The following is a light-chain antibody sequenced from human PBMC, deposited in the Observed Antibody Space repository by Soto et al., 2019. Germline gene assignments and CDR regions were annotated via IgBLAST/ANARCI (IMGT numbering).Light chain of an antibody. Sequence: DFQMSQSPSTLSACVGERVTITCRASQSISSWLAWYQQKPGKAPKLLIYDAFSLESGVPSRVSGSGSGTEFTLTISSLQPDDFATYYCQHYNSYSEAFGQGTKVDI. V-gene: IGKV1-5*01. CDR2: DAF. CDR1: QSISSW. J-gene: IGKJ1*01. CDR3: QHYNSYSEA.